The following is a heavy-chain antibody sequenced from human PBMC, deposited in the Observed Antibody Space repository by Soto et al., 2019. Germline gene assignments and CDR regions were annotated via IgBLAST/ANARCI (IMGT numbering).Heavy chain of an antibody. V-gene: IGHV3-30-3*01. CDR2: ISNDGSNN. J-gene: IGHJ4*02. Sequence: PGGSLKISRAASGFTFSSYTLHWVRQASGKGLEWVAVISNDGSNNYYADSVKRPVTIHRDKAKNTLYMQMNSLRAEDTAVSYCARTIVLMVYAPLDYWGQGTLVTVSS. CDR3: ARTIVLMVYAPLDY. CDR1: GFTFSSYT. D-gene: IGHD2-8*01.